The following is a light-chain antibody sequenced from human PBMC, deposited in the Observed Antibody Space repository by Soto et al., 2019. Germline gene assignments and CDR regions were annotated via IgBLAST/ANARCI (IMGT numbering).Light chain of an antibody. J-gene: IGLJ1*01. CDR2: SNN. CDR3: AAWDDSLRGYV. CDR1: NSNIGGNT. V-gene: IGLV1-44*01. Sequence: QSALTQPRSASGTPGQRVSISCSGSNSNIGGNTVNWYQQLPGTAPKLLIYSNNQRPSGVPDRFSGSKSGTSASLAISGLQSEDEVDYYCAAWDDSLRGYVFGTGTKVTVL.